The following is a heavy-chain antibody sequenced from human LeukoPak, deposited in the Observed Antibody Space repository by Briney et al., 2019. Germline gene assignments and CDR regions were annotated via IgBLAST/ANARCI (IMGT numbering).Heavy chain of an antibody. CDR2: IYHSGST. V-gene: IGHV4-38-2*02. CDR3: ARGMITFGGPSGAFDI. CDR1: GYSISSGYY. Sequence: SETLSLTCTVSGYSISSGYYWGWIRQPPGKGLEWIGSIYHSGSTYYNPSLKSRVTISVDTSKNQFSLKLSSVTAADTAVYYCARGMITFGGPSGAFDIWGQGTMVTVSS. J-gene: IGHJ3*02. D-gene: IGHD3-16*01.